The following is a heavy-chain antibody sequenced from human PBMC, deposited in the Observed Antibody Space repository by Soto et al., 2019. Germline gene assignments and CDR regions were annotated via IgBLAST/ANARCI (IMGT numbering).Heavy chain of an antibody. Sequence: GGSLRLSCAASGFTFSSYSLNWVRQAPGKGLEWVSSISGGGRDIKYGDSVKGRFIISRDNAMDSLHLRMYSLRADDTAIYFCATSLAVQLGYYGMDVWRPGTTVTVSS. V-gene: IGHV3-21*01. CDR3: ATSLAVQLGYYGMDV. D-gene: IGHD6-6*01. CDR2: ISGGGRDI. CDR1: GFTFSSYS. J-gene: IGHJ6*02.